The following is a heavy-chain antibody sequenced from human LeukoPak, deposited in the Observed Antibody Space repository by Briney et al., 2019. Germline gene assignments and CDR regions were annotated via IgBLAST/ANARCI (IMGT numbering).Heavy chain of an antibody. D-gene: IGHD5-24*01. CDR2: ISYDGSNK. Sequence: GRSLRLSCAASGFTFSSYGMHWVRQAPGKGLEWVAVISYDGSNKYYADSVKGRFTISRDNSKNTLYLQMNSLRAEDTAVYYCAKTATYYYYYGMDVWGKGTTVTVSS. CDR1: GFTFSSYG. V-gene: IGHV3-30*18. CDR3: AKTATYYYYYGMDV. J-gene: IGHJ6*04.